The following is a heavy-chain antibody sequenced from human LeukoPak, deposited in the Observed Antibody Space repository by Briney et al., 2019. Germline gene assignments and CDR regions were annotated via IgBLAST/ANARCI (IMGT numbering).Heavy chain of an antibody. V-gene: IGHV1-8*03. CDR1: GYTFTSYD. J-gene: IGHJ4*02. Sequence: ASVKVSCKASGYTFTSYDINWVRQASGQGLERMGWMSPKSANTGYAQKFQGRVTITRDTSISTAYMELSSLTSEDTAVYYCARTPPGGLIDYWGQGTLVTVSS. CDR2: MSPKSANT. CDR3: ARTPPGGLIDY. D-gene: IGHD3-10*01.